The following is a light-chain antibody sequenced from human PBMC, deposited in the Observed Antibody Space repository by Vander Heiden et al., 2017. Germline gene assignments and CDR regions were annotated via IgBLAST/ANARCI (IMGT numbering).Light chain of an antibody. J-gene: IGLJ3*02. CDR1: SSNIRAGYD. Sequence: SVLTQPPSVSGAPGQMVTISCTGSSSNIRAGYDVHWYHHLPGTAPKLLIYGNTYRPSGVPDRFSGSKSGTSASLAITGLQSDDEAYYYCQSYDHGLSGVFGGGTKLTVL. CDR3: QSYDHGLSGV. CDR2: GNT. V-gene: IGLV1-40*01.